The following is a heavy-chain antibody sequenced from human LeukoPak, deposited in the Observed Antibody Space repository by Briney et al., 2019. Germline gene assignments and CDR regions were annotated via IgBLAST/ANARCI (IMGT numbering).Heavy chain of an antibody. Sequence: GGSLRLSCAASGFTFSRYWMSWVRQAAGKGLEWVANIKQDGSEKYYVDSMKGRFTISRDNAKNSLYLQMNSLRAEDTAVYYCARDIAAAGNARDYWGQGILVTVSS. CDR2: IKQDGSEK. CDR3: ARDIAAAGNARDY. V-gene: IGHV3-7*01. J-gene: IGHJ4*02. D-gene: IGHD6-13*01. CDR1: GFTFSRYW.